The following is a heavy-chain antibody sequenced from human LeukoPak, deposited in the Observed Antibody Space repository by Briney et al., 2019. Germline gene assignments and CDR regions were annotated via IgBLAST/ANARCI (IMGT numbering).Heavy chain of an antibody. CDR2: ISSSSTYR. Sequence: GGSLRLSCAASGFTFSSYSMHWVRLAPGKGLEGVSSISSSSTYRFYADSVKGRFTISRDNAKNSLYLQMNSLRAEDTAVYYCARDYTAYSTSWWGYWGQGTLVTVSS. CDR3: ARDYTAYSTSWWGY. J-gene: IGHJ4*02. D-gene: IGHD6-13*01. CDR1: GFTFSSYS. V-gene: IGHV3-21*01.